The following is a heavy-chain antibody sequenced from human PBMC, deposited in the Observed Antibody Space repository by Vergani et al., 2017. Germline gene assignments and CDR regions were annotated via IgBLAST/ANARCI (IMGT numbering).Heavy chain of an antibody. CDR1: GGSISSGDHC. V-gene: IGHV4-31*11. Sequence: QVQLQESGPGVVKPSQTLSLTCAVSGGSISSGDHCWTWIRQRPGKGLEWIGYIFYSGTTYDNPSLRRRLTISVDTSQNQFSLKLRSVTAADTAEYYCARVDTQVPATSHFYYMDVWGKGTTVVVSS. CDR2: IFYSGTT. CDR3: ARVDTQVPATSHFYYMDV. D-gene: IGHD6-25*01. J-gene: IGHJ6*03.